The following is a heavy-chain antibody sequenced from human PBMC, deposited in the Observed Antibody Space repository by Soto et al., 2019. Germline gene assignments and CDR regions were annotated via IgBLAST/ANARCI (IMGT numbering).Heavy chain of an antibody. CDR2: IIPIFGTA. J-gene: IGHJ5*02. Sequence: GASVKVSCKASGGTFSSYAISWVRQAPGQGLEWMGGIIPIFGTANYAQKFQGRVTITADESTSTAYMELSSLRSEDTAVYYCARDFVSGGSCYSNRFDPWGQGTLVPVSS. CDR1: GGTFSSYA. CDR3: ARDFVSGGSCYSNRFDP. V-gene: IGHV1-69*13. D-gene: IGHD2-15*01.